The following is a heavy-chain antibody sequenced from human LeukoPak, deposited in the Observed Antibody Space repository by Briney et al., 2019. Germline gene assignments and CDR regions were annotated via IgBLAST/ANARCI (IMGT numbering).Heavy chain of an antibody. CDR1: GYTFTSYA. CDR2: INTNTGNP. D-gene: IGHD4-17*01. J-gene: IGHJ6*03. Sequence: ASVKVSCKASGYTFTSYAMNWVRQAPGQGLEWMGWINTNTGNPAYAQGFTGRFVFSLDTSVSTAYLQISGLKAEDTAVCYCARATGPYYYYYMDVWGKGTTVTVSS. CDR3: ARATGPYYYYYMDV. V-gene: IGHV7-4-1*02.